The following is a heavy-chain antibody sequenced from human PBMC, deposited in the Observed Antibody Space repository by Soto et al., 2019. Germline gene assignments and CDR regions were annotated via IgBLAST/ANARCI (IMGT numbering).Heavy chain of an antibody. Sequence: PGGSLRLSFAASGFTFDSYAMNWVRQAPGKGLEWVSVVTATSASTYYADSVKGRFTISRDNSKNTLYLQMNSLRAEDTAVYYCARDRIPTGMDVWGQGTTVTVPS. J-gene: IGHJ6*02. V-gene: IGHV3-23*01. CDR1: GFTFDSYA. CDR2: VTATSAST. CDR3: ARDRIPTGMDV.